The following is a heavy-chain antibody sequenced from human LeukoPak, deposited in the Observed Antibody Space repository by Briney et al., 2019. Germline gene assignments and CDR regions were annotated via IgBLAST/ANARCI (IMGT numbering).Heavy chain of an antibody. CDR3: ARGYCGGDCYSARFDY. CDR2: IYPGDSDT. CDR1: GYSFTSYW. Sequence: GESLKISCKGSGYSFTSYWIGWVRQVPGKGLEWMGIIYPGDSDTRYSPSFQGQVTISADKSISTAYLQWSSLKASDTAMYYCARGYCGGDCYSARFDYWGQGTLVTVSS. J-gene: IGHJ4*02. D-gene: IGHD2-21*02. V-gene: IGHV5-51*01.